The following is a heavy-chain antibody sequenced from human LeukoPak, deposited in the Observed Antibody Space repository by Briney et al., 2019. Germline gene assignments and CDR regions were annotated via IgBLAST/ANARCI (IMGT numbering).Heavy chain of an antibody. D-gene: IGHD3-10*01. CDR1: GFTFSSYS. CDR2: ISSSIRYL. Sequence: GGSLRLSCAASGFTFSSYSMNWVRQAPGKGLEGGSSISSSIRYLYYPDSVKCRFTISRDNSRSTLYFQMNSLRPEDTAIYYCAREGYYGSGSPPSLYFDYWGQGTLVTVSS. J-gene: IGHJ4*02. V-gene: IGHV3-21*01. CDR3: AREGYYGSGSPPSLYFDY.